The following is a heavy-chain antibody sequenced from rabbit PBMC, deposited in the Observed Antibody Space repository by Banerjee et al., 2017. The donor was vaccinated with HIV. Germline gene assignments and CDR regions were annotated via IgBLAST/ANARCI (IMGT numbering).Heavy chain of an antibody. J-gene: IGHJ4*01. V-gene: IGHV1S43*01. CDR1: GIDFSGYYY. D-gene: IGHD4-1*01. CDR3: ARDAWGAEDFDL. Sequence: QSLEESGGDLVKPGGTLTLTCKASGIDFSGYYYMCWVRQAPGKGLELIACIDSSDGNTWYANWVNGRFTISRGTSLNTVDLKMTSLTAADTATYFCARDAWGAEDFDLWGPGTLVTVS. CDR2: IDSSDGNT.